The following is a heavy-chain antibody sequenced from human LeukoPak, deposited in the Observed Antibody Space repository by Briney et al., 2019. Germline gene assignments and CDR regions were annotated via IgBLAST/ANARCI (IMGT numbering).Heavy chain of an antibody. CDR3: ARDREAYGLNWFDP. J-gene: IGHJ5*02. V-gene: IGHV4-59*12. Sequence: PSETLSLTCTVSGGSINSYYWSWIRQPPGKGLEWIGSIYYSGSTYYNPSLKSRVTISVDTSKNQFSLKLSSVTAADTAVYYCARDREAYGLNWFDPWGQGTLVTVSS. D-gene: IGHD1-26*01. CDR1: GGSINSYY. CDR2: IYYSGST.